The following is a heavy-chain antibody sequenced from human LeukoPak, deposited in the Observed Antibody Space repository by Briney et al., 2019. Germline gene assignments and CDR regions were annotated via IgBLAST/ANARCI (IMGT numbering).Heavy chain of an antibody. CDR3: ARDSGGDTIFGVVIKRYGMDV. D-gene: IGHD3-3*01. J-gene: IGHJ6*02. CDR2: MNPNSGNT. CDR1: GYTFTSYD. V-gene: IGHV1-8*01. Sequence: ASVKVSCKASGYTFTSYDINWVRQATGQGLEWMGWMNPNSGNTGYAQKFQGRVTMTRDTSISTAYMELSRLRSDDTAVYYCARDSGGDTIFGVVIKRYGMDVWGQGTTVTVS.